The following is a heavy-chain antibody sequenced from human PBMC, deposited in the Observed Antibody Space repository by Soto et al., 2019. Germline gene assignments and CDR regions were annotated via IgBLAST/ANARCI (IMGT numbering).Heavy chain of an antibody. Sequence: GGSLRLSCAASGFTFSSYARSWVRQAPGKGLEWVSAISGSGGSTYYADSVKGRFTISRDNSKNTLYLQMNSLRAEDTAVYYCAKDPDFAVAGTTYSSGMYVWGQGNTVTVS. V-gene: IGHV3-23*01. D-gene: IGHD6-19*01. CDR1: GFTFSSYA. J-gene: IGHJ6*02. CDR3: AKDPDFAVAGTTYSSGMYV. CDR2: ISGSGGST.